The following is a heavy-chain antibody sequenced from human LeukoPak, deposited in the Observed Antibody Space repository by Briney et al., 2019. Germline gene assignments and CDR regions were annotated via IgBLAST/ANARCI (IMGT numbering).Heavy chain of an antibody. J-gene: IGHJ4*02. CDR1: GFTFSSYS. Sequence: PGGSLRLSCAASGFTFSSYSMNWVRQAPGKGLEWVSSISSSSSYIYYADSVKGRFTISRDNAKNSLYLQMNSLRAEDTAVYYCVRVDYDILTGYQNYFKYWGQGTLVTVSS. CDR2: ISSSSSYI. CDR3: VRVDYDILTGYQNYFKY. D-gene: IGHD3-9*01. V-gene: IGHV3-21*01.